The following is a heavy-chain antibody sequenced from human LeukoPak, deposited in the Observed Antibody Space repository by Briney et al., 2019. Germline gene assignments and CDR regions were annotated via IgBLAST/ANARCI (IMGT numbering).Heavy chain of an antibody. CDR1: GASISTYY. J-gene: IGHJ3*02. CDR3: ARYNSLNAFEI. D-gene: IGHD1-14*01. V-gene: IGHV4-4*07. CDR2: IYAIETT. Sequence: SETLSLTCSVSGASISTYYWSWIRQPAGKGLEWIGRIYAIETTNYNPSLKSRVTMSVDTSKNQFSLKLSSVTAADTAVYYCARYNSLNAFEIWGQGTTVTVSS.